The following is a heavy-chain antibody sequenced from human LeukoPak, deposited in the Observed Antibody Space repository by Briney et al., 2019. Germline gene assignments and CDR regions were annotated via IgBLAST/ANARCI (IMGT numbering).Heavy chain of an antibody. J-gene: IGHJ4*02. CDR2: IRYDGSNK. V-gene: IGHV3-30*02. Sequence: GGSLRLSCAASGFTFSSYGMHWVRQAPGKGLEWVAFIRYDGSNKYYADSVKGRFTISRDNSKNTLYLQMNSLRAEDTAVYYCARGTMVRGVIIKGGDYWGQGTLVTVPS. CDR3: ARGTMVRGVIIKGGDY. D-gene: IGHD3-10*01. CDR1: GFTFSSYG.